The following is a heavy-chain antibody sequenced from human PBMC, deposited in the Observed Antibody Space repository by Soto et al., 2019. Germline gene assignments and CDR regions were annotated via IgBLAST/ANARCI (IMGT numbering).Heavy chain of an antibody. D-gene: IGHD1-1*01. V-gene: IGHV3-21*01. Sequence: GGSLRLSCAASGFTFSSYSMNWVRQAPGKGLEWVSSISSSSSYIYYADSVKGRFTISRDNAKNSLYLQMNSLRAEDTAVYYCARQTTVFSYYYGMDVWGQGTTVTVSS. J-gene: IGHJ6*02. CDR3: ARQTTVFSYYYGMDV. CDR1: GFTFSSYS. CDR2: ISSSSSYI.